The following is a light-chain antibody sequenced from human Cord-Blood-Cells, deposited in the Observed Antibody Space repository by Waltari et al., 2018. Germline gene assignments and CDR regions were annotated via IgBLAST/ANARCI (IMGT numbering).Light chain of an antibody. V-gene: IGKV1-39*01. CDR3: QQSYSTPYS. J-gene: IGKJ2*03. CDR2: AAS. CDR1: QSISNY. Sequence: DIPMSQSPSSLSASVGDRLTITCRASQSISNYLNWYQQKPGKAPTLLIYAASSLQSGVPSRFSGSESGTDFTLTSSCLQPEDFAAYYCQQSYSTPYSFGQGPKLEI.